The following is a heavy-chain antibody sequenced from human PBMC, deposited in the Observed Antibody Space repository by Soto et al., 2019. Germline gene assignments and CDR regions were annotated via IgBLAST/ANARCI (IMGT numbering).Heavy chain of an antibody. Sequence: PSETLSLTCTASGGSISSGDDFWTWIRQPPGKGLEWIGYIYYSGSTNYNPSLKSRVTISVDTSKNQFSLKLSSVTAADTAVYYCAREGSGITFGGVIVSNWFDPWGQGTLVTVSS. CDR1: GGSISSGDDF. CDR3: AREGSGITFGGVIVSNWFDP. V-gene: IGHV4-61*08. CDR2: IYYSGST. J-gene: IGHJ5*02. D-gene: IGHD3-16*02.